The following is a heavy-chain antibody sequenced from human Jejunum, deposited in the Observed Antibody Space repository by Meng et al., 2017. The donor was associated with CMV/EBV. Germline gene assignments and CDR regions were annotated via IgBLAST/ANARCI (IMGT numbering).Heavy chain of an antibody. Sequence: SGFTVSSKYLSWVRQAPGKGLEWVSVIFTGGNTYYADSVKGRFTISRDSSKNTLHLQMDNLRAEDTAVYYCARGGGFSGQYDAFDIWGQGTMVTVSS. V-gene: IGHV3-53*01. J-gene: IGHJ3*02. CDR1: GFTVSSKY. CDR3: ARGGGFSGQYDAFDI. D-gene: IGHD1-26*01. CDR2: IFTGGNT.